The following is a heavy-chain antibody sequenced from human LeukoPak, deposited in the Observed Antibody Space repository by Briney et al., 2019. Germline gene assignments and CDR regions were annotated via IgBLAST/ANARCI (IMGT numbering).Heavy chain of an antibody. CDR1: GFTFSDYY. J-gene: IGHJ4*02. V-gene: IGHV3-11*06. Sequence: PGGSLRLSCAASGFTFSDYYMSWIRQAPGKGLEWVSYISSSSSYTNYADSVKGRFTISRDNAKNSLYLQMNSLRAGDTAVYYCARAKKSSTSLGLVFDYWGQGTLVTVSS. D-gene: IGHD2-2*01. CDR3: ARAKKSSTSLGLVFDY. CDR2: ISSSSSYT.